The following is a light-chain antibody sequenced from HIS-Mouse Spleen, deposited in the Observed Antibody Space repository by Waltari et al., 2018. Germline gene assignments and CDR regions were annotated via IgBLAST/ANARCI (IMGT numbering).Light chain of an antibody. Sequence: AIRMTQSPSSFSASTGDSVTITCRASQGISSYLAWYQQKPGKAPKLLIYAASTLQSGVPSRFSGSGSGTDFTLTISCLQSEDFATYYCQQYYSYRFTFGPGTKVDIK. CDR2: AAS. J-gene: IGKJ3*01. CDR3: QQYYSYRFT. V-gene: IGKV1-8*01. CDR1: QGISSY.